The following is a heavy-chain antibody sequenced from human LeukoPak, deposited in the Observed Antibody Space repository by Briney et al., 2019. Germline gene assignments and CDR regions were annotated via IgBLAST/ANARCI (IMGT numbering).Heavy chain of an antibody. CDR3: AREIAAVVDY. CDR2: ISYDGSNK. V-gene: IGHV3-30*03. D-gene: IGHD6-13*01. J-gene: IGHJ4*02. Sequence: GGSLRLSCAASGFTVSSNYMSWVRQAPGKGLEWVAVISYDGSNKYYADSVKGRFTISRDNSKNTLYLQMNSLRAEDTAVYYCAREIAAVVDYWGQGTLVTVSS. CDR1: GFTVSSNY.